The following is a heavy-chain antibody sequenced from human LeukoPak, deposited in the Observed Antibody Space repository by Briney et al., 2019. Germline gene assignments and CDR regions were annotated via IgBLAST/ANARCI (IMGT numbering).Heavy chain of an antibody. V-gene: IGHV3-66*01. CDR3: AREKYYYDGDAFDI. Sequence: GGSLRLSCAASGFTVNSNYMSWVRQAPGKGLEWVSVIYSGGSTYYADSVKGRFTISRDNYKNTLYLQMNSLRAEDTAVYYCAREKYYYDGDAFDIWGQGTMVTVSS. CDR1: GFTVNSNY. CDR2: IYSGGST. D-gene: IGHD3-22*01. J-gene: IGHJ3*02.